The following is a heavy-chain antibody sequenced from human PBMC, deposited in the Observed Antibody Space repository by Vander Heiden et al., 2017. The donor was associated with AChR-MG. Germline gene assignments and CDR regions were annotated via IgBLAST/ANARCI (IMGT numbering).Heavy chain of an antibody. CDR2: IEPIRGRA. D-gene: IGHD3-16*01. J-gene: IGHJ5*02. CDR1: GYTFTGYY. V-gene: IGHV1-2*02. CDR3: ARDAGEYYDDKGYYLNWFDP. Sequence: QVQQVQSGAEVKKPGASVKVSCKASGYTFTGYYLHWVRQAPGQGLEWMGWIEPIRGRANFAQKFQGRVTVTRDTSISTAYMELTRLTSDDTAVYYCARDAGEYYDDKGYYLNWFDPWGQGTLVTVSS.